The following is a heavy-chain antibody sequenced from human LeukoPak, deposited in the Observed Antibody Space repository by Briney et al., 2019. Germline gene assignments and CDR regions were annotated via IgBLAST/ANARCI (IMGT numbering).Heavy chain of an antibody. CDR3: ARDANKHGITGTQYYYYYYMDV. J-gene: IGHJ6*03. CDR1: GGSISSYY. V-gene: IGHV4-4*07. CDR2: IYTSGST. Sequence: SETLSLTCTVSGGSISSYYWRWIRQPAGKGLEWIGRIYTSGSTNYNPSLKSRVTMSVDTSKNQFSLKLSSVTAADTAVYYCARDANKHGITGTQYYYYYYMDVWGKGTTVTVSS. D-gene: IGHD1-20*01.